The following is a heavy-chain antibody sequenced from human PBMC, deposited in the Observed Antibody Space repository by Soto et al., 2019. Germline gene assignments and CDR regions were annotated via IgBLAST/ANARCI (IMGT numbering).Heavy chain of an antibody. CDR1: GFTFSPFS. D-gene: IGHD5-18*01. CDR2: ISGSGGTI. J-gene: IGHJ4*02. V-gene: IGHV3-48*01. Sequence: PGGSLRLSCSASGFTFSPFSMSWVRQAPGKGLEWVSYISGSGGTIYYADSVKGRFTISRDNAKSSLFLQMNSLRAEDTAVYYCAKGGYTFAYEWGQGTLVTVSS. CDR3: AKGGYTFAYE.